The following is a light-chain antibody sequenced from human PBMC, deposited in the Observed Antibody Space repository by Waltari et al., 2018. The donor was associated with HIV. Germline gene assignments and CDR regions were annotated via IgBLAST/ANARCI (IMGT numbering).Light chain of an antibody. J-gene: IGKJ4*01. CDR2: WAS. V-gene: IGKV4-1*01. CDR1: RSVLYSSNNKDY. Sequence: DIVMTQSPDSLAVSLGERAAINCTSSRSVLYSSNNKDYLAWYQQKRGQPPKLLLYWASTRESGVPDRFSGSGSGTDFTLTISSLQAEDVAVYYCQQYYATPLTFGGGTKVEIK. CDR3: QQYYATPLT.